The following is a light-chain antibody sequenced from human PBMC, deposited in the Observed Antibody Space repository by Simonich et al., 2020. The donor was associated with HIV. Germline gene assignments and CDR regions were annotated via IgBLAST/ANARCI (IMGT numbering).Light chain of an antibody. CDR3: QQYSSYLT. Sequence: DIQMTQSPSTLSASVGDRVTITCRASQSISTWLAVYQQKPGKAPKLLIYKASSLESGVPSRFSGSGSGTEFTLTISSLQPDDFATYYCQQYSSYLTFGPGTKVDIK. CDR1: QSISTW. J-gene: IGKJ3*01. V-gene: IGKV1-5*03. CDR2: KAS.